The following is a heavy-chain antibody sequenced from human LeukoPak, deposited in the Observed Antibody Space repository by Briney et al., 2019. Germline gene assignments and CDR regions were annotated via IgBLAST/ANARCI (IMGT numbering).Heavy chain of an antibody. J-gene: IGHJ3*02. CDR1: AFTFSDYY. Sequence: GGSLRLSCAASAFTFSDYYMSCIRQAPGKGLEWVSYISTGSHYTNYADSVKGRFTISRDDARNSLFLQINSLRAEDMAVYYCARFYGLGTWNDAFDIWGQGTMVTVSS. CDR3: ARFYGLGTWNDAFDI. D-gene: IGHD3-10*01. CDR2: ISTGSHYT. V-gene: IGHV3-11*03.